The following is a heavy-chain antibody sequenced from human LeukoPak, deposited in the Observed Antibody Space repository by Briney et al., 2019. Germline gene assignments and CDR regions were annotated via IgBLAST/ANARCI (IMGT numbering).Heavy chain of an antibody. J-gene: IGHJ3*02. V-gene: IGHV3-23*01. CDR1: GFTFSSYA. CDR3: AKSGGGTYYYGSGSYAVAFDI. CDR2: ISGSGGST. D-gene: IGHD3-10*01. Sequence: GGSLRLSCAASGFTFSSYAMSWVRQAPGKGLEWVSAISGSGGSTYYADSVKGRFTISRDNSKNTLYLQMNSLRAEDTAVYYCAKSGGGTYYYGSGSYAVAFDIWGQGTMATVSS.